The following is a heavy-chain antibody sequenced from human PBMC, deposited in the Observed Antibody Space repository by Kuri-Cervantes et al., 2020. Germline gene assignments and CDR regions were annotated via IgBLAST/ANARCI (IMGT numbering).Heavy chain of an antibody. V-gene: IGHV3-21*01. D-gene: IGHD6-19*01. CDR2: ISSSSSYI. J-gene: IGHJ6*02. Sequence: GESLKISCAASGFTFSSYSMNWVRQAPGKGLEWVSSISSSSSYIYYADSVKGRFTISRDNAKNSLYLQMNSLRAEDTAVYYCAGDKGEGQWLRTHKGNHQLGSNSYGMDVWGQGTTVTVSS. CDR1: GFTFSSYS. CDR3: AGDKGEGQWLRTHKGNHQLGSNSYGMDV.